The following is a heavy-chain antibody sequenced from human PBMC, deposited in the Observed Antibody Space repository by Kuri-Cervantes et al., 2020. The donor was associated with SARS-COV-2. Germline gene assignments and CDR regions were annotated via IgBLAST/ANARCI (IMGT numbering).Heavy chain of an antibody. Sequence: GESLKISCAASGFTLSSYEMNWVRQAPGKGLEWVSYISSSGSTIYYADSVKGRFTISRDNAKNSLYLQMNSLRAEDTAVYYCARGRGYYDSSGYIDYWGQGTLVTVSS. J-gene: IGHJ4*02. CDR2: ISSSGSTI. V-gene: IGHV3-48*03. CDR3: ARGRGYYDSSGYIDY. D-gene: IGHD3-22*01. CDR1: GFTLSSYE.